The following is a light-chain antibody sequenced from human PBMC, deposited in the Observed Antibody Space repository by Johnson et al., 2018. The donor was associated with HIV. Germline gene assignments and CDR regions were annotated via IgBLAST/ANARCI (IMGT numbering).Light chain of an antibody. CDR2: DNY. J-gene: IGLJ1*01. CDR3: GTWDNGLSAYV. Sequence: QSILTQPPSVSAAPGQNVTISCSGSSSDIGNNYVSWYQQLPGTAPKLLIYDNYKRPSGIPARFSGSKSGTSATLGITGLQTGDEADYYCGTWDNGLSAYVFGTGTKVTVL. V-gene: IGLV1-51*01. CDR1: SSDIGNNY.